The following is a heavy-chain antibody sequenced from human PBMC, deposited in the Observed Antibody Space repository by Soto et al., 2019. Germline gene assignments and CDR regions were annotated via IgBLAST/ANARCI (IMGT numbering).Heavy chain of an antibody. CDR1: GFTFSSYA. V-gene: IGHV3-23*01. CDR3: AKDLRDSSCYYYYIDY. D-gene: IGHD3-22*01. J-gene: IGHJ4*02. CDR2: ISGSGGST. Sequence: TGGSLRLSCAASGFTFSSYAMSWVRQAPGKGLEWVSAISGSGGSTYYADSVKGRFTISRDTSKNTLYLQMNRLRAEDTAVYYCAKDLRDSSCYYYYIDYWGQGTLVTVSS.